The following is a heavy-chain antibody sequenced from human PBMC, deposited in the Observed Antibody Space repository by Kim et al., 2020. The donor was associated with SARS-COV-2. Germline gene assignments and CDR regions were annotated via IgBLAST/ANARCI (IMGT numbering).Heavy chain of an antibody. D-gene: IGHD2-2*01. CDR3: ARSTRSRNGPFDY. V-gene: IGHV3-74*01. CDR1: GFTFSDYW. Sequence: GGSLRLSCVASGFTFSDYWMHWVRQAPGKGLVWVSRIYSDESSASYADTVKGRFTISRDKAKNTLYLQMNSLRAEDTAVYYCARSTRSRNGPFDYWGQGILVTDSS. J-gene: IGHJ4*02. CDR2: IYSDESSA.